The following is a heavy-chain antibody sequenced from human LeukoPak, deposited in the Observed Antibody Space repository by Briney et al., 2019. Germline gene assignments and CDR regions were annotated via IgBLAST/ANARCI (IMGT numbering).Heavy chain of an antibody. CDR1: GFTFSSYA. CDR3: ARGISGYDYASDI. J-gene: IGHJ3*02. Sequence: GGSLRLSCAASGFTFSSYAMHWVRQAPGKGLEYVSAISSNGGSTYYANSVKGRFTISRDNSKNTLYLQMGSLRAEDKAVYYCARGISGYDYASDIWGQGTMVTVSS. V-gene: IGHV3-64*01. D-gene: IGHD5-12*01. CDR2: ISSNGGST.